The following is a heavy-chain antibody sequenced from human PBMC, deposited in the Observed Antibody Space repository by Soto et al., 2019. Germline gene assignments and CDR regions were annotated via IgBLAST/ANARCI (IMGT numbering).Heavy chain of an antibody. D-gene: IGHD5-12*01. CDR2: IIPILGIA. CDR1: GGTFSSYT. CDR3: ARDVEYSGYDYQGGFDY. J-gene: IGHJ4*02. V-gene: IGHV1-69*08. Sequence: QVQLVQSGAEVKKPGSSVKVSCKASGGTFSSYTISWVRQAPGQGLEWMGRIIPILGIANYAQKFQGRVTITADKSTSTAYMELSSLRSEDTAVYYCARDVEYSGYDYQGGFDYWGQGTLVTVSS.